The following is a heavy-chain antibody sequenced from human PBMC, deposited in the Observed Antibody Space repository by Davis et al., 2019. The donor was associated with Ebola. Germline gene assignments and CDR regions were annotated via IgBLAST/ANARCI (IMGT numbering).Heavy chain of an antibody. V-gene: IGHV3-21*01. CDR1: GFTFSNAW. J-gene: IGHJ4*02. D-gene: IGHD2-8*02. CDR3: ARDRGYCSGGACYRLLDY. Sequence: GESLKISCAASGFTFSNAWMNWVRQAPGKGLEWVSAISGSGGSTYYADSVKGRFTISRDNAKNSLYLQMNSLRAEDTAVYYCARDRGYCSGGACYRLLDYWGQGTLITVSS. CDR2: ISGSGGST.